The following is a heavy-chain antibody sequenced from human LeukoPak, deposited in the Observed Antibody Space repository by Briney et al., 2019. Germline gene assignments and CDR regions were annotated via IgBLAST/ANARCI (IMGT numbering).Heavy chain of an antibody. D-gene: IGHD5-18*01. J-gene: IGHJ4*02. V-gene: IGHV3-23*01. Sequence: GGSLRLSCAASGFTFSSYAMCWVRQAPGKGLEWVSTISGSDGSTYYADSLKGRFTISRDNAKNSLYLQMNSLRAEDTAVYYCARDINTAMVSAPFDYWGQGTLVTVSS. CDR2: ISGSDGST. CDR3: ARDINTAMVSAPFDY. CDR1: GFTFSSYA.